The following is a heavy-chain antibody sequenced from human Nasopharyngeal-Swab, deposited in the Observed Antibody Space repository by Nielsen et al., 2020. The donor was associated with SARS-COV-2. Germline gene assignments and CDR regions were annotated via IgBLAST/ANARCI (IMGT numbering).Heavy chain of an antibody. D-gene: IGHD3-10*01. Sequence: VRQMPGKGLGWIGSIYYSGSTYYNPSLKSRVTISVDTSKNQFSLKLSSVTAADTAVYYCARERGRGGIWNYYYYYMDVWGKGTTVTVSS. CDR2: IYYSGST. CDR3: ARERGRGGIWNYYYYYMDV. J-gene: IGHJ6*03. V-gene: IGHV4-39*07.